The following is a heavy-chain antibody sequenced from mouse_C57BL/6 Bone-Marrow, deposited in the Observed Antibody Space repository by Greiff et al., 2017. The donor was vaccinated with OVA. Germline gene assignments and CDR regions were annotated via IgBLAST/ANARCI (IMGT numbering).Heavy chain of an antibody. CDR3: ARWYSSYAMDY. CDR1: GFTFSSYG. J-gene: IGHJ4*01. V-gene: IGHV5-6*02. CDR2: ISSGGSYT. Sequence: DVMLVESGGDLVKPGGSLKLSCAASGFTFSSYGMSWVRQTPDKRLEWVATISSGGSYTYYPDSVKGRFTISRDNAKNTLYLQMSSLKSEDTAMYYCARWYSSYAMDYWGQGTSVTVSS. D-gene: IGHD2-12*01.